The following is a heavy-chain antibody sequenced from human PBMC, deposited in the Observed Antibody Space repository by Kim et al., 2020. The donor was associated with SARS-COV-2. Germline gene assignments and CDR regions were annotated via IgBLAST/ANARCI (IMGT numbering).Heavy chain of an antibody. CDR3: ARVGWGYDETYYYYGMDV. CDR2: ISAYNGNT. J-gene: IGHJ6*02. V-gene: IGHV1-18*04. Sequence: ASVKVSCKASGYTFTSYGISWVRQAPGQGLEWMGWISAYNGNTNYAQKLQGRVTMTTDTSTSTAYMELRSLRSDDTAVYYCARVGWGYDETYYYYGMDVWGQGTTVTVSS. CDR1: GYTFTSYG. D-gene: IGHD5-12*01.